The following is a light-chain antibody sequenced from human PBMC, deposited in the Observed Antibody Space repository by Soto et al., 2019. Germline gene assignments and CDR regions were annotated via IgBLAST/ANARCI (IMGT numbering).Light chain of an antibody. J-gene: IGKJ4*01. Sequence: EIVMTQSPATLSVSPGERATLSCRASQSVGSNLAWYQQKPGQAPRLLIYVAFTRATGIPVRFSGSGSGTEFTLTISSLQSEDFAIYYCQQYKNWPPLTFGGGTKGEIK. CDR3: QQYKNWPPLT. V-gene: IGKV3-15*01. CDR1: QSVGSN. CDR2: VAF.